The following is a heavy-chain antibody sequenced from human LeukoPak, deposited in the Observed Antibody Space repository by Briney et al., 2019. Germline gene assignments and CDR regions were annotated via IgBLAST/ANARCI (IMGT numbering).Heavy chain of an antibody. CDR3: ARSSAYYNEADI. Sequence: SVKVSCKTSGYSFTSYYIHWVRQAPGQGLEWMGIINPSGGSTTYAQKFQGRLTMASDTSTSTVYMELSGLRSEDTAMYYCARSSAYYNEADIWGQGTMVTVSS. J-gene: IGHJ3*02. CDR2: INPSGGST. V-gene: IGHV1-46*01. D-gene: IGHD1-26*01. CDR1: GYSFTSYY.